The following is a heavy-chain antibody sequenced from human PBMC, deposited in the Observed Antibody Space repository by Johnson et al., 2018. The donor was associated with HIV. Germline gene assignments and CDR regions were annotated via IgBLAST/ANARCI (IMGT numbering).Heavy chain of an antibody. V-gene: IGHV3-64*01. CDR3: LAGGI. CDR1: GFIFSSYA. D-gene: IGHD6-19*01. J-gene: IGHJ3*02. Sequence: VQLMESGGGVVQPGRSLRLSCAASGFIFSSYAMHWVRQAPGKGLEYVSAINSNGGSTFYANSVKGRFTISRDNSRNTLYLQMNSLRPEDTAVYYCLAGGIWGQGTMVTVSS. CDR2: INSNGGST.